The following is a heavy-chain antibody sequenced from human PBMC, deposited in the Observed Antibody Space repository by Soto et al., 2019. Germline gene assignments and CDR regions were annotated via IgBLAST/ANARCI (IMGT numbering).Heavy chain of an antibody. CDR1: GYSFPNNG. V-gene: IGHV1-18*01. Sequence: GASVKVSCKASGYSFPNNGINWVRHAPGQGLEWMGWINAYTGSTNYAQTFQGRVTLTRDTSTTTAYMELRSLGPDDTAVYYCARWMYSSSPAPFDYLGQGTLVTVSS. J-gene: IGHJ4*02. CDR2: INAYTGST. CDR3: ARWMYSSSPAPFDY. D-gene: IGHD6-6*01.